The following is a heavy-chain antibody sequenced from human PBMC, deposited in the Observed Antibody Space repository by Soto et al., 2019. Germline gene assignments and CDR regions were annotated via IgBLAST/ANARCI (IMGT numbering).Heavy chain of an antibody. CDR3: ASFYEGSCFPH. CDR2: IKQDGSEK. Sequence: GGSLRLSCAASGFTFSSYWMSWVRQAPGKGLEWVANIKQDGSEKYYVDSVKGRFTISRDNAKNSLYLQMNSLRAEDTAVYYCASFYEGSCFPHWGQGTLVTVSS. V-gene: IGHV3-7*01. CDR1: GFTFSSYW. J-gene: IGHJ4*02. D-gene: IGHD2-15*01.